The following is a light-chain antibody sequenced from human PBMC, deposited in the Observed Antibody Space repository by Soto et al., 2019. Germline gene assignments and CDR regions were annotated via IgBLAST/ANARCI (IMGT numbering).Light chain of an antibody. CDR1: SSDVGGYNF. CDR3: SSYTFSSTLVV. J-gene: IGLJ3*02. V-gene: IGLV2-14*01. CDR2: EVN. Sequence: QSALTQPASVSGSPGQSITISCTGTSSDVGGYNFVSWYQQHPGKAPRLMIFEVNNRPSGVSDRFSGSKSGNTASLTISGLQAEDEADYYCSSYTFSSTLVVFSGGTKLTVL.